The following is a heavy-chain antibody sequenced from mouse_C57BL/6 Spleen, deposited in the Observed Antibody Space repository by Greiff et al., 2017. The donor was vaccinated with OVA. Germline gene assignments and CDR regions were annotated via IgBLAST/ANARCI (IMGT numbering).Heavy chain of an antibody. Sequence: VQLQQSGAELVRPGASVTLSCKASGYTFTDYEMHWVKQTPVHGLEWIGAIDPETGGTAYNQKFKGKAILTADKSSSTAYMELRSLTSEDSAVYYWTWYYGSKDYWGQGTTLTVSS. CDR2: IDPETGGT. J-gene: IGHJ2*01. CDR1: GYTFTDYE. V-gene: IGHV1-15*01. CDR3: TWYYGSKDY. D-gene: IGHD1-1*01.